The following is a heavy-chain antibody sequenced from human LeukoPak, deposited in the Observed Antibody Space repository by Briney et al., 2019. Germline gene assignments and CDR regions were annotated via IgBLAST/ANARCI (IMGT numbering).Heavy chain of an antibody. J-gene: IGHJ6*03. CDR2: IYSGGST. CDR1: GFSVSGNY. V-gene: IGHV3-53*01. D-gene: IGHD2/OR15-2a*01. Sequence: QPGGSLRLSCAASGFSVSGNYMSWLRQAPGEGLEWVSVIYSGGSTYYADSVKGRFTISRDNSKNTLYLQMNSLRAEDTAVYYCARGDFHYYYYMDVWGKGTTVTVSS. CDR3: ARGDFHYYYYMDV.